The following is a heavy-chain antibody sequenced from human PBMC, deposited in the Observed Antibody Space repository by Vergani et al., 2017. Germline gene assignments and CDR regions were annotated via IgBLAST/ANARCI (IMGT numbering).Heavy chain of an antibody. D-gene: IGHD3-3*01. CDR3: ARAFSGLEWEGIDY. Sequence: QVQLVESGGGVVQPGRSLRLSCAASGFTFSSYAMHWVRQAPGKGLERVAVISYDGSNKYYADSVKGRFTISRDNSKNTLYLQMNSLRAEDTAVYYCARAFSGLEWEGIDYWGQGTLVTVSS. J-gene: IGHJ4*02. CDR2: ISYDGSNK. CDR1: GFTFSSYA. V-gene: IGHV3-30-3*01.